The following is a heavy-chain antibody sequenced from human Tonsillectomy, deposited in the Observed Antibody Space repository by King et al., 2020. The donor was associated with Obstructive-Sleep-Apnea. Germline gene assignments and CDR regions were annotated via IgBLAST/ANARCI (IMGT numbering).Heavy chain of an antibody. CDR1: GYSISSGYY. CDR2: IYYSGAT. CDR3: SRVDDSYYDGSGGYNY. D-gene: IGHD3-22*01. J-gene: IGHJ4*02. V-gene: IGHV4-38-2*01. Sequence: PLQESGPGLVKPSKTLSLTCAVSGYSISSGYYWGWIRQPPGKGLEWIGEIYYSGATYYNPSLESRVTISVDTSKNQFSLKLTSVTAADSAVYYCSRVDDSYYDGSGGYNYWGQGTLVTVSS.